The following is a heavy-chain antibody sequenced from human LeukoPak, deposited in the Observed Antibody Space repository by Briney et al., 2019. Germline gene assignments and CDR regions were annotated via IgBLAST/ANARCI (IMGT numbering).Heavy chain of an antibody. Sequence: PGASVKVSCKASGGTFSSYAISWVRQAPGQGLEWMGGIIPILGTANYAQKFQGRVTITADESTSTAYMELSSLRSEDTAVYYCARDRMAYNTHGTESDAFDIWGQGTMVTVSS. V-gene: IGHV1-69*13. CDR1: GGTFSSYA. CDR3: ARDRMAYNTHGTESDAFDI. J-gene: IGHJ3*02. D-gene: IGHD1-14*01. CDR2: IIPILGTA.